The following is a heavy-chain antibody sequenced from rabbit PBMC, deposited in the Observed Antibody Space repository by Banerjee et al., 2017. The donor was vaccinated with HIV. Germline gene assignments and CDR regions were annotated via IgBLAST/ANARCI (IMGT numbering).Heavy chain of an antibody. Sequence: QQLEESGGGLVQPGGSLTLSCKASGFDFSSYYMSWVRQAPGKGLEWIGYNDPVFSSAYYASWVNGRFTISSHNAQNTLYLQLNSLTASDTATYFCARDLSYTDYGDSYYFDLWGQGTLVTVS. CDR2: NDPVFSSA. J-gene: IGHJ4*01. D-gene: IGHD2-1*01. V-gene: IGHV1S7*01. CDR1: GFDFSSYY. CDR3: ARDLSYTDYGDSYYFDL.